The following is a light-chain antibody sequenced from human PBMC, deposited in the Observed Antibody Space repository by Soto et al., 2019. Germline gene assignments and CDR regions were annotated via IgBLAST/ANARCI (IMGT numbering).Light chain of an antibody. J-gene: IGLJ1*01. CDR2: EVN. CDR1: SSDVGGYNF. V-gene: IGLV2-8*01. Sequence: QSALTQPPSASGSPGQSVTISCTGTSSDVGGYNFVSWYQQHPGKAPKLIIYEVNKRPSGVPDRFSASKSGNTASLTVSGLQAEDEAVYYCSSYAGTNNRYVFGTGTKVTVL. CDR3: SSYAGTNNRYV.